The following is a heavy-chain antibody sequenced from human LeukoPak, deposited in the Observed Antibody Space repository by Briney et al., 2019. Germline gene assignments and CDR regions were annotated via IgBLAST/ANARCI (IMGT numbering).Heavy chain of an antibody. J-gene: IGHJ4*02. V-gene: IGHV4-59*01. D-gene: IGHD6-19*01. Sequence: ASETLSLTCTVSGGSISSYYWSWIRQPPGKGLEWIGYIYYSGSTNYNPSLKSRVTISVDTSKNQFSLKLSSVTAADTAVYYCARVRSLYSSGWSFDYWGQGTLVTVSS. CDR3: ARVRSLYSSGWSFDY. CDR1: GGSISSYY. CDR2: IYYSGST.